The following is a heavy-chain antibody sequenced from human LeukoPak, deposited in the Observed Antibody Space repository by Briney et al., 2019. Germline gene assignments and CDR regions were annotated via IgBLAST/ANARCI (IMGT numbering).Heavy chain of an antibody. CDR1: GYTFTSYG. Sequence: RASVKVSCKASGYTFTSYGISWVRQAPGQGLEWMGWISAYNGNTNYAQKLQGRVTMTTDTSTSTAYMELRSLRSDDTAVYYCARRRNQLPPTYMDVWGKGTTVTISS. CDR3: ARRRNQLPPTYMDV. CDR2: ISAYNGNT. V-gene: IGHV1-18*01. D-gene: IGHD2-2*01. J-gene: IGHJ6*03.